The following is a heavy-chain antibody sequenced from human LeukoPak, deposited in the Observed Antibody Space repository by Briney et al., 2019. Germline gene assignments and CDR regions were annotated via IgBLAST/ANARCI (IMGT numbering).Heavy chain of an antibody. J-gene: IGHJ4*02. CDR1: GFTFSSYW. CDR2: LNSDGSST. D-gene: IGHD1-26*01. Sequence: GGSLRLSCAASGFTFSSYWMHWVRQAPGKGLVWVSRLNSDGSSTGYADSAKGRFTISRDNAKNTLYLQMNSLRAEDTAVYYCAKGGSYPIDYWGQGALVTVSS. V-gene: IGHV3-74*01. CDR3: AKGGSYPIDY.